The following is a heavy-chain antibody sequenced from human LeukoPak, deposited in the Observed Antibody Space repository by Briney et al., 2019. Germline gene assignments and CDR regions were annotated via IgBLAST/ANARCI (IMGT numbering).Heavy chain of an antibody. J-gene: IGHJ5*02. Sequence: PGGSLRLSCAASGFTFSSYSMNSVRQAPGKWLEWVSSISSSSSYIYYADSVKGRFTISRDNAKNSLYLQMNSLRAEDTAVYYCAREGYYGSGSYYPNWFDPWGQGTLVTASS. CDR3: AREGYYGSGSYYPNWFDP. D-gene: IGHD3-10*01. CDR1: GFTFSSYS. V-gene: IGHV3-21*01. CDR2: ISSSSSYI.